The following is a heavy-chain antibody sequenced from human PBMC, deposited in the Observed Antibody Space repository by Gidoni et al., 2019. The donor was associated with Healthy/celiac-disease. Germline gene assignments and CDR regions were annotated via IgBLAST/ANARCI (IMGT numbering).Heavy chain of an antibody. CDR1: GCTFSSYN. CDR3: ARVDATAMVIDY. D-gene: IGHD5-18*01. Sequence: EVQLVTPGGGLVTPWVSRSLHCAASGCTFSSYNLNWVRQAPGKGLEWVSFISSSSSYIYYADSVKGRFTISRDNAKNSLYLQMNSLRVEDTAVYYCARVDATAMVIDYWGQGVLVTVSS. CDR2: ISSSSSYI. V-gene: IGHV3-21*01. J-gene: IGHJ4*02.